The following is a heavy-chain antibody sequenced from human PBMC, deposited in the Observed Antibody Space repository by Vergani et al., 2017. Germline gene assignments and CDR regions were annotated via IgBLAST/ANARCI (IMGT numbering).Heavy chain of an antibody. D-gene: IGHD6-13*01. CDR2: IIPIFGTA. CDR1: GGTFSSCA. V-gene: IGHV1-69*01. Sequence: QVQLVQSGAEVKKPGSSVKVSCKASGGTFSSCAISWVRQAPGQGLEWMGGIIPIFGTANYAQKFQGRVTITADESTSTAYMELSSLRSEDTAVYYCARGEGIAARLTAYYYYYYMDVWGKGTTVTVSS. CDR3: ARGEGIAARLTAYYYYYYMDV. J-gene: IGHJ6*03.